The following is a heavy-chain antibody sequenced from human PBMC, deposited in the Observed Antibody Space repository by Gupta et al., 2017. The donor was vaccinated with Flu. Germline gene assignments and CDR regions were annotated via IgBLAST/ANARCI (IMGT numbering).Heavy chain of an antibody. J-gene: IGHJ5*02. CDR2: IVVSTGNT. V-gene: IGHV1-58*01. CDR1: GFTFTASA. Sequence: QMQLVQSGPEVKKPGTSVKVSCKASGFTFTASALQWVRQARGQRLEWIGWIVVSTGNTNYAQKFQDRVTITWDVSTTTAYMELSSLKSKDTAVYYCAADRNFWSGHYQRGWSDPWGQGTLITVSS. CDR3: AADRNFWSGHYQRGWSDP. D-gene: IGHD3-3*01.